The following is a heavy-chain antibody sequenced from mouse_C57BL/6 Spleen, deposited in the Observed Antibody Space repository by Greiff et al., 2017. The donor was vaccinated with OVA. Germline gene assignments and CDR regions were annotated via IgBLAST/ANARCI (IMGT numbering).Heavy chain of an antibody. CDR2: INPNNGGT. Sequence: VQLQQSGPELVKPGASVKISCKASGYTFTDYYMNWVKQSHGKSLEWIGDINPNNGGTSYNQKFKGKATLTVDKSSSTAYMELRSLTSEDSAVYYCAREGWDRYFDVWGTGTTVTVSS. CDR1: GYTFTDYY. CDR3: AREGWDRYFDV. V-gene: IGHV1-26*01. D-gene: IGHD3-3*01. J-gene: IGHJ1*03.